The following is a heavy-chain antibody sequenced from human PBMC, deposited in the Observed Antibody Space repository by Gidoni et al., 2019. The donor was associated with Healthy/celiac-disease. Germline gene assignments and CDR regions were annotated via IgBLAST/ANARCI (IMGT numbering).Heavy chain of an antibody. CDR3: ARLEALDSATERFDP. Sequence: QVQLQESGPGLVKPSQTLSLTCTVSGGSISSGGYYWSWIRQHPGKGLEWIGYIYYSGSTYYNPSLKSRVTISVDTSKNQFSLKLSSVTAADTAVYYCARLEALDSATERFDPWGQGTLVTVSS. D-gene: IGHD5-18*01. CDR1: GGSISSGGYY. V-gene: IGHV4-31*03. CDR2: IYYSGST. J-gene: IGHJ5*02.